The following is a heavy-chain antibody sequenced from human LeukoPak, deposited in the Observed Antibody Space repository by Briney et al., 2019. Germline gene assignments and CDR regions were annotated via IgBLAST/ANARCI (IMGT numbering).Heavy chain of an antibody. CDR2: IYYSGST. D-gene: IGHD6-6*01. J-gene: IGHJ4*02. CDR1: GGSLSSNNHY. CDR3: ARENGQLAAYDY. Sequence: PSETLSLTCSVSGGSLSSNNHYWSWIRQHPGKGLEWIGYIYYSGSTYYNPSLKSRVTISVDTSKNQFSLKLSSVTAADTAVYYCARENGQLAAYDYWGQGTLVTVSS. V-gene: IGHV4-31*03.